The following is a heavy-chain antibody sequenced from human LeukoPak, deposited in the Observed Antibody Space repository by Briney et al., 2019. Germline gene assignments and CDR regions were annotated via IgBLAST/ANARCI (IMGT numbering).Heavy chain of an antibody. Sequence: ASAKVSCKASGYNFVSYYMHWVRQAPGQGLEWMGWINPNSGGTNYAQKFQGRVTMTRDTSISTAYMELSRLRSDDTAVYYCARGRLKYCSSTSCYLGVWGQGTLVTVSS. D-gene: IGHD2-2*01. CDR2: INPNSGGT. V-gene: IGHV1-2*02. J-gene: IGHJ4*02. CDR1: GYNFVSYY. CDR3: ARGRLKYCSSTSCYLGV.